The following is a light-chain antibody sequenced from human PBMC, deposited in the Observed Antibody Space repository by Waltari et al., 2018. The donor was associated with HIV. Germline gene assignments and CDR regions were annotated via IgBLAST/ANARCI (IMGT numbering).Light chain of an antibody. CDR2: EVN. Sequence: QSALTQPASVSGSPGQSITIPCTGTSSDVGRYNLVSCYQQYPGKAPKLMIYEVNKRPSGISNRFSGSKSGNTASLTISGLQAEDEADYYCCSYAGSRRVFGTGTKVTVL. CDR1: SSDVGRYNL. CDR3: CSYAGSRRV. V-gene: IGLV2-23*02. J-gene: IGLJ1*01.